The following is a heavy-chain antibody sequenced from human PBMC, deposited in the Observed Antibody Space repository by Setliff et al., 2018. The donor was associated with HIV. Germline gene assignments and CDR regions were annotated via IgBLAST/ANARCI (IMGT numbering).Heavy chain of an antibody. D-gene: IGHD4-17*01. CDR3: ARHSPVTTEDYMDV. V-gene: IGHV4-39*01. Sequence: PSETLSLTCSVSGGSIISDIFYWGWIRQPPGKGLEWVGSIYHSGATYFTPSLKSRVTLSVDTSKNQFFLRLTSVSAADTGLYFCARHSPVTTEDYMDVWGKGTTVTVSS. J-gene: IGHJ6*03. CDR2: IYHSGAT. CDR1: GGSIISDIFY.